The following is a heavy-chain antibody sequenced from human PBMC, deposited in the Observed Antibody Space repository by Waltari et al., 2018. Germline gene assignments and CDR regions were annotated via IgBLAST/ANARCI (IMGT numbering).Heavy chain of an antibody. CDR3: ARAHYYDGLYLAFDF. V-gene: IGHV4-59*02. J-gene: IGHJ4*02. Sequence: QVQLQESGPGLVKPSETLSLTCAVSGGSVSSFRWSWIRQPPGRGLEWIGEINGNIGSSNDNPFFTSRVTFSKDASKNQFSLKLSSVTAADTAVYYCARAHYYDGLYLAFDFWGQGVLVTVSS. D-gene: IGHD3-22*01. CDR2: INGNIGSS. CDR1: GGSVSSFR.